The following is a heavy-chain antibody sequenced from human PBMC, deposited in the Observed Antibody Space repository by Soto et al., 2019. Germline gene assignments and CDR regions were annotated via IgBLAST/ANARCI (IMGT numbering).Heavy chain of an antibody. Sequence: GGSLRLSCAASGFTFSSYAMHWVRQAPGKGLEWVAVISYDGSNKYYADSVKGRFTISRDNSKNTLYLQMNSLRSDDTAIYYCAREENCSGGTCYSEYFHRWGQGTLVTVSS. J-gene: IGHJ1*01. V-gene: IGHV3-30-3*01. CDR1: GFTFSSYA. CDR3: AREENCSGGTCYSEYFHR. D-gene: IGHD2-15*01. CDR2: ISYDGSNK.